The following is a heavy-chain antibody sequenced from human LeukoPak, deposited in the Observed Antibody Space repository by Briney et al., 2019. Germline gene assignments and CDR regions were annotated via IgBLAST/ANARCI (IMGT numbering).Heavy chain of an antibody. CDR1: GGSISSGDYY. J-gene: IGHJ3*02. D-gene: IGHD3-22*01. Sequence: SETLSLTCTVSGGSISSGDYYWSWIRQPPGKGLEWIGYIYYSGSTYYNPSLKSRVTISVDTSKNQFSLKLSSVTAADTAVYYCARGIRGLVVVVWDDAFDIWGQGTMVTVSS. V-gene: IGHV4-30-4*01. CDR2: IYYSGST. CDR3: ARGIRGLVVVVWDDAFDI.